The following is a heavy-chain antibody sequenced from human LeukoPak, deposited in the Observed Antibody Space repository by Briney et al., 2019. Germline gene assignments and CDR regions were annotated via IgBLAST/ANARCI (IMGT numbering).Heavy chain of an antibody. J-gene: IGHJ4*02. CDR1: GYTFTSNA. Sequence: ASVKVSCKASGYTFTSNAISWVRQAPGQGLEWMGWISAYNGNTNYAQKFQGKVNMTTDTSTSTAYMDLRSLRSGNTAVYYCARDRGYSSGRAFDFWGQGTLVTVSS. CDR3: ARDRGYSSGRAFDF. V-gene: IGHV1-18*04. CDR2: ISAYNGNT. D-gene: IGHD5-18*01.